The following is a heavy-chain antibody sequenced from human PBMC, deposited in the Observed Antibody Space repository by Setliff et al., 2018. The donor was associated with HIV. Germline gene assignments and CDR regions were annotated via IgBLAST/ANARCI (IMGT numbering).Heavy chain of an antibody. V-gene: IGHV5-51*01. D-gene: IGHD6-19*01. J-gene: IGHJ3*02. Sequence: PGESLKISCKGSGYSFTNYWIGWVRQMPGKGLEWMGIIYPADSDTRYSPSFQGQVTISADKSISTAYLQWSSLKASDTAMYYCARHSSSGWYSDHDAFDIWGQGQWSPSPQ. CDR3: ARHSSSGWYSDHDAFDI. CDR1: GYSFTNYW. CDR2: IYPADSDT.